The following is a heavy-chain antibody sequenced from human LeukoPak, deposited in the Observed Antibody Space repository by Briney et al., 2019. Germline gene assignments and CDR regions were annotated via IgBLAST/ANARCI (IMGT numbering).Heavy chain of an antibody. CDR2: ISGSGGST. Sequence: GGSLRLSCAASGFTFSSYGKSWVRQAPGKGLEWVSAISGSGGSTYYADSVKGRFTISRDNSKNTLYLQMNSLRAEDTAVYYCARSFVGEVGGNDYWGQGTLVTVSS. J-gene: IGHJ4*02. CDR1: GFTFSSYG. D-gene: IGHD2-15*01. V-gene: IGHV3-23*01. CDR3: ARSFVGEVGGNDY.